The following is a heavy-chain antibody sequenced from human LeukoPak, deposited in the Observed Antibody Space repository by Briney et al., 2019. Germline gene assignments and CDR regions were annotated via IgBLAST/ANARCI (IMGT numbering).Heavy chain of an antibody. J-gene: IGHJ4*02. CDR2: IYTSGST. Sequence: SETLSLTCTVSGGSISSGSYYWSWIRQPAGKGLEWIGRIYTSGSTNYNPSLKSRVTIPVDTSKNQFSLKLSSVTAADTAVYYCARGRRPYYFDYWGQGTLVTVSS. V-gene: IGHV4-61*02. CDR3: ARGRRPYYFDY. CDR1: GGSISSGSYY.